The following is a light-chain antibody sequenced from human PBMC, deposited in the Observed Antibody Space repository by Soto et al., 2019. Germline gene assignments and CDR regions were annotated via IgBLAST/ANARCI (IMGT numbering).Light chain of an antibody. CDR1: QSVSSSY. J-gene: IGKJ4*01. Sequence: EIVLTQSPGTLSLSPGERATLSCRASQSVSSSYLAWYQQKPGQAPRLLIYGASSRATGIPDRFSGSVSGTDFTLTISRLEPEDFAVYYCQQYNNWPLTFGGGTKV. CDR3: QQYNNWPLT. CDR2: GAS. V-gene: IGKV3-20*01.